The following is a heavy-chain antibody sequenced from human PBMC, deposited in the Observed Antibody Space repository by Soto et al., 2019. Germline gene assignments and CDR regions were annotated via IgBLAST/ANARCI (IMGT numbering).Heavy chain of an antibody. CDR3: ASPRSAEVVPAAMSWEEGYYYMDV. CDR2: IYYSGST. J-gene: IGHJ6*03. D-gene: IGHD2-2*01. CDR1: GGSISSSSYY. V-gene: IGHV4-39*01. Sequence: SETLSLTCTVSGGSISSSSYYWGWIRQPPGKGLEWIGSIYYSGSTYYNPSLKSRVTISVDTSKNQFSLKLSSVTAADTAVYYCASPRSAEVVPAAMSWEEGYYYMDVWGKGTTVTVSS.